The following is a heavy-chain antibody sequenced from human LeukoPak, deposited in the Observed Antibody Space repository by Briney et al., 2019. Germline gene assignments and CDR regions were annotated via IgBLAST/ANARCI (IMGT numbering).Heavy chain of an antibody. CDR3: ARYTQGNGFDI. D-gene: IGHD5-18*01. J-gene: IGHJ3*02. CDR2: ISGSGGST. Sequence: GGSLRLSCAASGFTFSSYAMSWVRQAPGKGLEWVSGISGSGGSTYYADSVKGRFTISRDNSKNTLYLEMNSLRAEDTAVYYCARYTQGNGFDIWGQGTMVTVST. V-gene: IGHV3-23*01. CDR1: GFTFSSYA.